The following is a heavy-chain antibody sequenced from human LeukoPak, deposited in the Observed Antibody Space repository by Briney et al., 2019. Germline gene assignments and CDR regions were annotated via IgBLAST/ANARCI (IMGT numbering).Heavy chain of an antibody. CDR1: GFTFSSYS. D-gene: IGHD6-13*01. Sequence: PGGSLRLSCAASGFTFSSYSMNWVRQAPGKGLEWVSAISGSGGSTYYADSVKGRFTISRDNSKNTLYLQMNSLRAEDTAVYYCAKGRQQLDYYYYYMDVWGKGTTVTISS. V-gene: IGHV3-23*01. J-gene: IGHJ6*03. CDR3: AKGRQQLDYYYYYMDV. CDR2: ISGSGGST.